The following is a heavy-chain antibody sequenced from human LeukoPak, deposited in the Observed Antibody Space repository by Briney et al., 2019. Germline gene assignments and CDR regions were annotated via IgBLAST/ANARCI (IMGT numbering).Heavy chain of an antibody. J-gene: IGHJ4*02. CDR1: GFTFSSYS. Sequence: GGSLRLSCAASGFTFSSYSMNWVRQAPGKGLEWVSYISSSSSTIYYADSVKGRITISRDNAKNSLYLQMNSLRAEDTAVYYCASLEYYYGSGNYYWGQGTLVTVSS. D-gene: IGHD3-10*01. CDR3: ASLEYYYGSGNYY. CDR2: ISSSSSTI. V-gene: IGHV3-48*01.